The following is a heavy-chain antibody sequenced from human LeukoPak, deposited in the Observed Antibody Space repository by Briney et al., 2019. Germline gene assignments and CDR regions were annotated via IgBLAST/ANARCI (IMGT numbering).Heavy chain of an antibody. CDR1: GYTFNSYG. J-gene: IGHJ3*02. D-gene: IGHD4-17*01. V-gene: IGHV1-18*04. CDR2: ISTYNGNT. Sequence: GASVKVSCKASGYTFNSYGISWVRQAPGQGLEWIGWISTYNGNTNYAQKLQDRVTISTGTPTSTVYMELRSLRSDDTAVYYCAATGDDAFDIWGQGTMVAVSS. CDR3: AATGDDAFDI.